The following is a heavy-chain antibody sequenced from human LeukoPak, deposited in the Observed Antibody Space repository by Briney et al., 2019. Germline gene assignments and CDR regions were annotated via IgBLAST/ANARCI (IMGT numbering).Heavy chain of an antibody. Sequence: SETLSLTCTVSGGYIRSYYCSWIRRPPGKGLEWIGYIYYSGSTNYNPSLKSRVTISVDTSTNQFSLELSSVTAADTDVYYCARDFSRGSYFDYWGQGTLVTVSS. V-gene: IGHV4-59*01. CDR1: GGYIRSYY. J-gene: IGHJ4*02. CDR3: ARDFSRGSYFDY. CDR2: IYYSGST. D-gene: IGHD3-10*01.